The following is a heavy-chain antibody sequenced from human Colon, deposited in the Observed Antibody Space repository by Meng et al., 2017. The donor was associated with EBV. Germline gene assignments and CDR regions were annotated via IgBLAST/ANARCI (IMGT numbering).Heavy chain of an antibody. CDR1: GGSFSDSY. CDR3: ASSDCSGGTCYLDC. J-gene: IGHJ4*02. D-gene: IGHD2-15*01. Sequence: QVQQQQGGPGLLQAPETLSPPCTVYGGSFSDSYWTRIRQPPGKGLEWIGEINHVGSTTYNPSLKSRVTISVDTSKNQFSLKLSSVTAADAAVYYCASSDCSGGTCYLDCWGQGTLVTVSS. CDR2: INHVGST. V-gene: IGHV4-34*01.